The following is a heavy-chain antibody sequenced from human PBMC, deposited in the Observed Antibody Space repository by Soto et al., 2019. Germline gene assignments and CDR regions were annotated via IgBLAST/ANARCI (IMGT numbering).Heavy chain of an antibody. V-gene: IGHV4-39*07. CDR2: IYYSGST. J-gene: IGHJ1*01. CDR1: GGSISSSSYY. D-gene: IGHD2-21*02. CDR3: ASLAYCGGDCYPQYFQH. Sequence: SETLSLTCTVSGGSISSSSYYWGWIRQPPGKGLEWIGSIYYSGSTYYNPSLKSRVTISVDTSKNQFSLKLSSVTAADTAVYYCASLAYCGGDCYPQYFQHWGQGTLVTVSS.